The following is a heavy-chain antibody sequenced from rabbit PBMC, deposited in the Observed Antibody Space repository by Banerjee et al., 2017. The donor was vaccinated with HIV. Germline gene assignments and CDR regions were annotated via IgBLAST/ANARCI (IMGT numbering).Heavy chain of an antibody. CDR3: TRDFTGVIGWNFNL. CDR1: GFSFSNRCV. J-gene: IGHJ4*01. D-gene: IGHD7-1*01. CDR2: INTSSGNA. Sequence: QEQLEESGGDLVKPEGSLTITCTASGFSFSNRCVMCWVRQTPGKGLEWIACINTSSGNAVYANWAKGRFTISKTSSTTVTLQMTSLTAADTATYFCTRDFTGVIGWNFNLWGPGTLVTVS. V-gene: IGHV1S45*01.